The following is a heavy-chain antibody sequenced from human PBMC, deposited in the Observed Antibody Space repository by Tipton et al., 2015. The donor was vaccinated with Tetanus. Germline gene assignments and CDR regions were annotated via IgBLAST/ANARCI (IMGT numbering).Heavy chain of an antibody. CDR1: GFTFSSYG. CDR2: ISYDGSNK. CDR3: AKGVPNYDILTGYGVFDY. D-gene: IGHD3-9*01. V-gene: IGHV3-30*18. J-gene: IGHJ4*02. Sequence: SPRLSCAASGFTFSSYGMHWVRQAPGKGLEWVAVISYDGSNKHYADSVKGRFTTSRDNSKNTLYLQMNSLRAEDTAVYYCAKGVPNYDILTGYGVFDYWGQGTLVTVSS.